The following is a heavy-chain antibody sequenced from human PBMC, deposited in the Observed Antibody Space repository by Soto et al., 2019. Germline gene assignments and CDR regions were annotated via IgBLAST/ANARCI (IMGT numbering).Heavy chain of an antibody. V-gene: IGHV4-39*01. CDR2: IYYSGST. CDR3: ARRYYGGNNNWFDP. Sequence: TLSLTCTVSGGSISSSSYYWGWIRHPPGKGLEWIGSIYYSGSTYYNPSLKSRVTISVDTSKNQFSLKLSSVTAADTAVYYCARRYYGGNNNWFDPWGQGTLVTVSS. CDR1: GGSISSSSYY. J-gene: IGHJ5*02. D-gene: IGHD4-17*01.